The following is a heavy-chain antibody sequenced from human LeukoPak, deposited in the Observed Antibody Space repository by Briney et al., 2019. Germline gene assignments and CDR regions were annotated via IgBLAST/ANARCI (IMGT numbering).Heavy chain of an antibody. V-gene: IGHV3-48*01. D-gene: IGHD3-10*01. CDR1: GFTFSSYS. Sequence: GGSLRLSCAASGFTFSSYSMNWVRQAPGKGLEWVSYISSSSSTIYYADSVKGRFTISRDNSKNTLYLQMNSLRVDDTAVYYCAREYRGGFDYWGQGTLVTVSS. CDR2: ISSSSSTI. CDR3: AREYRGGFDY. J-gene: IGHJ4*02.